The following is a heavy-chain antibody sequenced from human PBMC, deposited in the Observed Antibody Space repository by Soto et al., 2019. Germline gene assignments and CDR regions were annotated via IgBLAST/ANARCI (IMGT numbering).Heavy chain of an antibody. CDR3: ANRGTTAVFPHDYYYYGMDV. D-gene: IGHD1-1*01. J-gene: IGHJ6*02. CDR2: IIPILGIA. Sequence: QVQLVQSGAEVKKPGSSVKVSCKASGGTFSSYTISWVRQAPGQGLEWMGRIIPILGIANYAQKFQGRVRITADKSXXKXYMXLSGLGSEETAVYYCANRGTTAVFPHDYYYYGMDVWGQGTTVTVSS. CDR1: GGTFSSYT. V-gene: IGHV1-69*02.